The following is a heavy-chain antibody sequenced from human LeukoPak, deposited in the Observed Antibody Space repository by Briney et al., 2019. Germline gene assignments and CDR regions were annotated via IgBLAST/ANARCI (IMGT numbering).Heavy chain of an antibody. V-gene: IGHV3-21*01. CDR3: ARDLSSIAARLDY. D-gene: IGHD6-6*01. J-gene: IGHJ4*02. CDR2: ISTSSSYI. CDR1: GFTFSSYS. Sequence: GGSLRLSCAAYGFTFSSYSMNWVRQAPGKGLEWVSSISTSSSYIYYADSVKGRFTISRDNAKNSLYLQMNSLRAEDTAVYYCARDLSSIAARLDYWGQGTLVTVSS.